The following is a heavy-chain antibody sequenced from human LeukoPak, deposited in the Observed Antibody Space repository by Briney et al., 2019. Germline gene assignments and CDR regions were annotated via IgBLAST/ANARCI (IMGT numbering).Heavy chain of an antibody. Sequence: GASVKVSCKASGYTFTGNYMHWVRQAPGQGLEWMGWINPNSGGTNYAQKFQGRVTMTRDTSIGTAYMELNRLRSDDTAVYCCARGSYDSSDFEYFHHWGQGTLVTVFS. CDR1: GYTFTGNY. V-gene: IGHV1-2*02. CDR2: INPNSGGT. CDR3: ARGSYDSSDFEYFHH. J-gene: IGHJ1*01. D-gene: IGHD3-22*01.